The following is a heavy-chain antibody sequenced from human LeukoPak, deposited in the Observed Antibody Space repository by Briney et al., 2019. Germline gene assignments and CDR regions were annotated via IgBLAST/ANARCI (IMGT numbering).Heavy chain of an antibody. Sequence: SETLSLTCTVSGGSISSYYWSWLRQPPGKGLEWIGYIYYSGSTNYSPSLKSRVTMSVDTSKNQFSLKLSSVTAADTAVYYCASSSPRIYYFDYWGQGTLVTVSS. CDR2: IYYSGST. CDR1: GGSISSYY. CDR3: ASSSPRIYYFDY. J-gene: IGHJ4*02. V-gene: IGHV4-59*01. D-gene: IGHD2-15*01.